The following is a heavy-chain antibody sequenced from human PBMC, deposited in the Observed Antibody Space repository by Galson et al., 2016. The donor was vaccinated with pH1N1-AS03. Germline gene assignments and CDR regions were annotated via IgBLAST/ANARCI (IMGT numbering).Heavy chain of an antibody. CDR1: GFTLSAYW. CDR3: AKDGRGGWFFDS. J-gene: IGHJ4*02. CDR2: ISRDGSTR. V-gene: IGHV3-74*03. Sequence: SLRLSCAVSGFTLSAYWMYWVRQTPGKRPVWVSRISRDGSTREHADSVKGRFTISRDNAKNSLYLQMNSLRAEDTAVYYCAKDGRGGWFFDSWGQGTLVTVSS. D-gene: IGHD6-19*01.